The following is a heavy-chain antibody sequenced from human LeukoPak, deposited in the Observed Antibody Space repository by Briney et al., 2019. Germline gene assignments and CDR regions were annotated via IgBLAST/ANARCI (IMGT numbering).Heavy chain of an antibody. CDR2: MNPNSGNT. CDR3: ARASELLWFGELLGWFDP. CDR1: GYTFTSYD. J-gene: IGHJ5*02. Sequence: ASVKVSCKASGYTFTSYDINWVRQATGQGLEWMGWMNPNSGNTGYAQKFQGRVTMTRNTSISTAYMELSSLRSEDTAVYYCARASELLWFGELLGWFDPWGQGTLVTVSS. V-gene: IGHV1-8*01. D-gene: IGHD3-10*01.